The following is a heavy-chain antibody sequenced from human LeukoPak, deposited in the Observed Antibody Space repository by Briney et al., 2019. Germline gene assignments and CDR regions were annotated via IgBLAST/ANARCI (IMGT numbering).Heavy chain of an antibody. Sequence: ASVKVSCKASGYTFTGYYMHWVRQAPGQGLEWMGWINPNSGGTNHAQKFQGRVTMTRDTSISTAYMELSRLRSDDTAVYYCARGSYGDYDDYWGQGTLVTVSS. D-gene: IGHD1-26*01. V-gene: IGHV1-2*02. J-gene: IGHJ4*02. CDR1: GYTFTGYY. CDR2: INPNSGGT. CDR3: ARGSYGDYDDY.